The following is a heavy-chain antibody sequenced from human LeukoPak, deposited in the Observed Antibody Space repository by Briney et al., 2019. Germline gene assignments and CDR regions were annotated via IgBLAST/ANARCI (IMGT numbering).Heavy chain of an antibody. Sequence: PGGSLRLSCAASGFTFSSFWMHWVRQAPGKGLEWVAVISYDGSNKYYADSVKGRFTISRDNSKNTLYLQMNSLRAEDTAVYYCAQGPHYYDSSGSDYWGQGTLVTVSS. CDR2: ISYDGSNK. J-gene: IGHJ4*02. CDR3: AQGPHYYDSSGSDY. V-gene: IGHV3-30*18. CDR1: GFTFSSFW. D-gene: IGHD3-22*01.